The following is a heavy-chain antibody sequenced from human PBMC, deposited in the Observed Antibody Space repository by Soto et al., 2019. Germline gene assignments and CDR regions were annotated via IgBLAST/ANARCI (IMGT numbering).Heavy chain of an antibody. V-gene: IGHV3-33*01. Sequence: QVQLVESGGGVVQPGRSPRLSCAASGFDFSTYGMHWVRQAPGKGPEWVAVIWYDGSNKYYADSVRGRFIISRDNSKCSLFLQLNSLRAEDTAVYYCARAVGPFDYWGQGSLVTVSS. CDR2: IWYDGSNK. D-gene: IGHD1-26*01. J-gene: IGHJ4*02. CDR3: ARAVGPFDY. CDR1: GFDFSTYG.